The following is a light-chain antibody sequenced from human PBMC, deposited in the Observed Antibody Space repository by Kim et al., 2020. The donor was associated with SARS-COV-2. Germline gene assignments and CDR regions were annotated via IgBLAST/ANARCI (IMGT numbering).Light chain of an antibody. CDR3: QQYGSSPVT. CDR1: QSVTRSY. CDR2: GPS. Sequence: IVLTQSPGTLSLSPGERATLSCRASQSVTRSYLAWYQQKPGQTPRLLINGPSSRATGVPDRFSGSESGTDFTLTISRLEPEDFAVYYCQQYGSSPVTFGQGTKLEL. V-gene: IGKV3-20*01. J-gene: IGKJ2*01.